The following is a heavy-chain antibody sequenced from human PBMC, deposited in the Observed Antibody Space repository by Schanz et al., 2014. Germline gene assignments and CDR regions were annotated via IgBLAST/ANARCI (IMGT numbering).Heavy chain of an antibody. CDR3: ARDRGYCSGGSCLTFDY. CDR2: ISSSGSYI. Sequence: EVRLVESGGGLVQPGGSLRLSCEASGFDFNSYSMNWVRQVPGKGLEWVSSISSSGSYIHYADSVKGRFTISRDNAKNTLYLQMNSLRAEDTAVYYCARDRGYCSGGSCLTFDYWGQGTLVNVSS. V-gene: IGHV3-21*02. J-gene: IGHJ4*02. D-gene: IGHD2-15*01. CDR1: GFDFNSYS.